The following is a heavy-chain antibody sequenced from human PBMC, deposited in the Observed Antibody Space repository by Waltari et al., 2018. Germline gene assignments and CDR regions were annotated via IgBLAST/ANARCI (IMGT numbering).Heavy chain of an antibody. CDR2: INTYDGNT. CDR1: GYRFTSYG. V-gene: IGHV1-18*01. J-gene: IGHJ4*02. Sequence: QVHLVQSGTEVKQPGASVKVSCKASGYRFTSYGNTWVRQAPGQGLEWMGWINTYDGNTNYGQELQGRLTMTTDTITTTAYMELRGLRADDTALYFCARDAFRFLDFWGQGTLVTVSS. D-gene: IGHD3-3*01. CDR3: ARDAFRFLDF.